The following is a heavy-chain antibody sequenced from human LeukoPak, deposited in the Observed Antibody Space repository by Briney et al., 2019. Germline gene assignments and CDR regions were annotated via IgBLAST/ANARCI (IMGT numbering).Heavy chain of an antibody. CDR1: GFTFDDYA. D-gene: IGHD2-2*01. V-gene: IGHV3-9*01. J-gene: IGHJ4*02. Sequence: GGSLRLSFAASGFTFDDYAMHWVRQAPGKGLEWVSGISWNSGSIGYADSVKGRFTISRDNAKNSLYLQMNSLRAEDTALYYCAKDLEDIVVVPAGFDYWGQGTLVTVSS. CDR3: AKDLEDIVVVPAGFDY. CDR2: ISWNSGSI.